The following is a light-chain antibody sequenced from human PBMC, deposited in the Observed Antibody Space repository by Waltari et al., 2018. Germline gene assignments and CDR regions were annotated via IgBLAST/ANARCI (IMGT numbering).Light chain of an antibody. V-gene: IGKV1-5*01. J-gene: IGKJ4*01. CDR1: QCISRW. CDR2: DAS. CDR3: QQYSGYSGP. Sequence: DIQMTQFPSTLSAYVGDRVTITCRASQCISRWLAWYQQKPGRAPKDLIYDASTLERGVPSRFSGSGSETEFTLAISSLQPDDFATYYCQQYSGYSGPFGGGTK.